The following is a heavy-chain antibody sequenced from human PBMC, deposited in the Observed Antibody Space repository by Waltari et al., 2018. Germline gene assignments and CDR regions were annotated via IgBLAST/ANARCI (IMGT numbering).Heavy chain of an antibody. Sequence: EVHLVESGGGLVQPGGSLRLSCAASGFTFTDYWMSWVRQAPGKGPEWVAKIHKDGSEKNYVDYVKGRFTISRDNAKDSVYLQMNSLRADDTAMYYCVRDHWGPDYWGQVTLVTVSS. D-gene: IGHD7-27*01. CDR3: VRDHWGPDY. CDR1: GFTFTDYW. V-gene: IGHV3-7*01. CDR2: IHKDGSEK. J-gene: IGHJ4*02.